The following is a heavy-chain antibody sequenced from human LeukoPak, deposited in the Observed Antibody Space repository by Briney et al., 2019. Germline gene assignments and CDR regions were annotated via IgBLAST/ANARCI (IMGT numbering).Heavy chain of an antibody. J-gene: IGHJ4*02. CDR3: ARDAPNYGDYVDY. Sequence: PGGSLRLSCAASGFTFSSYSMNWVRQAPGKELEWVSSISSSSSYIYYADSVKGRFTISRDNAKNSLYLQMNSLRAEDTAVYYCARDAPNYGDYVDYWGQGTLVTVSS. CDR1: GFTFSSYS. V-gene: IGHV3-21*01. D-gene: IGHD4-17*01. CDR2: ISSSSSYI.